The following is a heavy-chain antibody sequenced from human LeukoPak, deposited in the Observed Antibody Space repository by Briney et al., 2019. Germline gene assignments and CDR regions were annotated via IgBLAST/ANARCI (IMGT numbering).Heavy chain of an antibody. V-gene: IGHV4-31*01. CDR1: GCTMSSGGYY. J-gene: IGHJ6*02. CDR3: ARDIVGGSGSGAMDV. Sequence: PSETLSLTCTVSGCTMSSGGYYWSWIPQHPGKGLEWIGYFYYGGSTYYNPSFKSHVTIGVDTFKNQYSLNLSYATAAGPAVYYWARDIVGGSGSGAMDVWGQGTTVTVSS. CDR2: FYYGGST. D-gene: IGHD3-10*01.